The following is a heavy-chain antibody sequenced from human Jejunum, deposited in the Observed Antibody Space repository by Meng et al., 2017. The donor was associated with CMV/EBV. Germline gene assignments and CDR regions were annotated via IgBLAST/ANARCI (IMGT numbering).Heavy chain of an antibody. CDR3: ARDLSGYYSFVDY. D-gene: IGHD3-22*01. CDR1: GYTFTSYD. V-gene: IGHV1-2*06. Sequence: LGPAWAEVKKPGASVKVSCQASGYTFTSYDINWVRQGTGQGLEWMGRINPNNGGANYAQQFQGRVTMTTDTSISTAYMELSRLRSDDTAVYYCARDLSGYYSFVDYWGQGTLVTVSS. J-gene: IGHJ4*02. CDR2: INPNNGGA.